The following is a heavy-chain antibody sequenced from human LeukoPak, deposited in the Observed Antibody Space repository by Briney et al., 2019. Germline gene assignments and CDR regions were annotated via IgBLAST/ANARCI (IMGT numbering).Heavy chain of an antibody. CDR2: TSAGGSST. D-gene: IGHD2-2*01. CDR1: GFSFSSYA. J-gene: IGHJ5*02. V-gene: IGHV3-23*01. CDR3: AKGGYCSSSSCYYGWFEP. Sequence: GGSLRLSCAASGFSFSSYAMHWVRQAPGKGLEWVSTTSAGGSSTYYAASVKGRFTISIDNSKNTFYLQMNSLRAEDTAAYYCAKGGYCSSSSCYYGWFEPWGQGTLVTVSS.